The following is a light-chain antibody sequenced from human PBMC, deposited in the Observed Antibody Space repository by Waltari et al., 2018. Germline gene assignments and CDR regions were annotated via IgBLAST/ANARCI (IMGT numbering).Light chain of an antibody. V-gene: IGKV3-15*01. CDR2: GAS. J-gene: IGKJ1*01. CDR3: QQYNNWPLT. CDR1: QTVSSS. Sequence: EIVMTQSPATLSLSPGERAALSCRASQTVSSSLAWYQQKPGQAPRLLIYGASTRATGIPARFGGSGSATEFTLTISSLQSEDFAVYYCQQYNNWPLTFGQGTKVEIK.